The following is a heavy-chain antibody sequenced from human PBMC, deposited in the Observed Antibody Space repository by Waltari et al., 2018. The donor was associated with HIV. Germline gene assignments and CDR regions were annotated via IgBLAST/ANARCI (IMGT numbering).Heavy chain of an antibody. J-gene: IGHJ4*02. Sequence: QVHLQQWGAGLLKPSETLSLMCAVYGGSFNDYFWTWIRQSPGKGLEWIGEINHRGVTKHNPSLKSRASLSIDTSKNQFSLKLSSMTVADTAIYYCARGSFSTVVRGVIDFWGQGTLVTVFS. V-gene: IGHV4-34*02. CDR1: GGSFNDYF. D-gene: IGHD3-10*01. CDR2: INHRGVT. CDR3: ARGSFSTVVRGVIDF.